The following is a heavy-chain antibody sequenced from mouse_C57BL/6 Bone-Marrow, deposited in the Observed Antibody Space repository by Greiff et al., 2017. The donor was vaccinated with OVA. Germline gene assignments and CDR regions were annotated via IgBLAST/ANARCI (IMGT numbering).Heavy chain of an antibody. V-gene: IGHV5-9-1*02. CDR3: TRHGSSFFAY. CDR2: ISSGGDYI. J-gene: IGHJ3*01. D-gene: IGHD1-1*01. Sequence: EVQLVESGAGLVKPGGSLKLSCAASGFTFSSYAMSWVRQTPEKRLEWVAYISSGGDYIYYADTVKGRFTISRDNARNTLYLQMSSLKSEDTAMYYCTRHGSSFFAYWGQGTLVTVSA. CDR1: GFTFSSYA.